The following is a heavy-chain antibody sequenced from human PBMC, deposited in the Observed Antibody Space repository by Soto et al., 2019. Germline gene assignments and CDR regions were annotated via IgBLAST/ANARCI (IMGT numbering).Heavy chain of an antibody. Sequence: EVQLVESGGGLVQPGRSLRLSCAASGFTFDDYAMHWVRQAPGKGLEWVSGIRWNSGSINYADSVKGRFTISRDNAKNSLYLQMNSLRTEDTALYYCAKAGGTYSDCWYFDLWGRGTLVTVSS. D-gene: IGHD1-26*01. CDR1: GFTFDDYA. CDR3: AKAGGTYSDCWYFDL. CDR2: IRWNSGSI. J-gene: IGHJ2*01. V-gene: IGHV3-9*01.